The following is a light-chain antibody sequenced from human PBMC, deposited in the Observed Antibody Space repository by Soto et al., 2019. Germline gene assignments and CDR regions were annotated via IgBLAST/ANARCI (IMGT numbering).Light chain of an antibody. CDR2: EGS. Sequence: QSVLTQPASVSGSPGQSITISCSGTGSDVGNYPLVSWYQQHPGKAPKLVIYEGSKRPSGISHRFSGSKSGYTASLTISGLQADDEADYYCSAYAGTRVLFGGGTKVPVL. V-gene: IGLV2-23*01. CDR1: GSDVGNYPL. J-gene: IGLJ2*01. CDR3: SAYAGTRVL.